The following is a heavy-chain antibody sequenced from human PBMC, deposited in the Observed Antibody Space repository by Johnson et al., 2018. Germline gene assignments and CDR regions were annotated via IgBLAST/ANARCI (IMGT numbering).Heavy chain of an antibody. CDR3: TRDPLPTHRAAAGAV. CDR1: GFTYGDYA. D-gene: IGHD6-13*01. Sequence: VQLVESGGGLVQPGRSLRPSCTASGFTYGDYAMSWFRQAPGKGLEWVGCLRSKAFGGTTDYAASVHGRVTTSRDDSKSIADLQMNSRKTEDTAVYYCTRDPLPTHRAAAGAVWGLGTMVTVSS. V-gene: IGHV3-49*03. CDR2: LRSKAFGGTT. J-gene: IGHJ3*01.